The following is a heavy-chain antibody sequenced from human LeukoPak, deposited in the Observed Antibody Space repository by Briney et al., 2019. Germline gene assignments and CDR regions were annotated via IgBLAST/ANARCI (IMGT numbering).Heavy chain of an antibody. CDR2: ISSSGSTI. V-gene: IGHV3-48*03. D-gene: IGHD1/OR15-1a*01. Sequence: SGGSLRLSCAASGFTFSSYEMNWVRQAPGKGLEWVSHISSSGSTIYYADSVKGRFTISRDNAKNSLYLQMNSLRAEDTAVYYCARVRREMKRSLGRTTEYSYYYYMDVWGKGTTVTVSS. J-gene: IGHJ6*03. CDR1: GFTFSSYE. CDR3: ARVRREMKRSLGRTTEYSYYYYMDV.